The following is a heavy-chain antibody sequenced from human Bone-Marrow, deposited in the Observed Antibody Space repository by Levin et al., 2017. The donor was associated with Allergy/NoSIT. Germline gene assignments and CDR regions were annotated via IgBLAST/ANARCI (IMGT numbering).Heavy chain of an antibody. V-gene: IGHV3-23*01. CDR2: ISGSGGVT. D-gene: IGHD6-25*01. J-gene: IGHJ6*03. CDR3: AKDQRSADYYYYYMDV. CDR1: GFTFSSYA. Sequence: LSLTCVVSGFTFSSYAMTWVRQAPGKGLEWVSGISGSGGVTYYADSVQGRFIISRDNSKNTLYLQMNSLRGEDTAVYYCAKDQRSADYYYYYMDVWGKGTTVTVSS.